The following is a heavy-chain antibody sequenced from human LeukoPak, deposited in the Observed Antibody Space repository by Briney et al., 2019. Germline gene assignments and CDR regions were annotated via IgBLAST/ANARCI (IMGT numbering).Heavy chain of an antibody. D-gene: IGHD3-3*01. CDR3: ATDRGWRTSGYYLYYFES. V-gene: IGHV3-7*01. CDR2: IKHDGSEE. J-gene: IGHJ4*02. CDR1: GFTFSSYW. Sequence: GGSLRLSCAASGFTFSSYWMNWVRQAPGKGLEWVANIKHDGSEEYYVDSVRGRFTISRDNTKSSLYLQMSSLRAEDTAVYYCATDRGWRTSGYYLYYFESWGQGTLVTVSS.